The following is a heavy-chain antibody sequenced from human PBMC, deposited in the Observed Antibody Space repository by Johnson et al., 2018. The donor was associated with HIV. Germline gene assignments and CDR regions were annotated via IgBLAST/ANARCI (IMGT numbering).Heavy chain of an antibody. CDR2: ISYDGSNK. V-gene: IGHV3-30*04. CDR1: GFTFSSYA. J-gene: IGHJ3*02. Sequence: QVQLVESGGGVVQPGRSLRLSCAASGFTFSSYAMHWVRQAPGKGLEWVAVISYDGSNKYYAASVKGRFTISRDNSKNTLYLQMNSRGAEETALYYCARGRLGDPFPGAFDIGGQGTMSPSLQ. D-gene: IGHD3-16*01. CDR3: ARGRLGDPFPGAFDI.